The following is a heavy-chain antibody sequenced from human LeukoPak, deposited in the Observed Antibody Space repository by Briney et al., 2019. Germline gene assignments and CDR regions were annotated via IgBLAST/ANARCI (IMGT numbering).Heavy chain of an antibody. V-gene: IGHV4-59*08. Sequence: SETLSLTCSMSGGSITNYYWSWLRQPPGKGLEWIGYIYYSGSTNYNPSLKSRVTISVDTSKNQFSLKLSSVTAADTAVYYCARGVAVAGTFDYWGQGTLVTVSS. CDR1: GGSITNYY. CDR2: IYYSGST. J-gene: IGHJ4*02. CDR3: ARGVAVAGTFDY. D-gene: IGHD6-19*01.